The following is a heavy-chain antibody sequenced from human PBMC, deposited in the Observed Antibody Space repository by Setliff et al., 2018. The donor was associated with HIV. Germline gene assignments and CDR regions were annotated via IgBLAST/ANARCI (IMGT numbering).Heavy chain of an antibody. Sequence: PSETLSLTCTVSGGSISSSRYFWGWIRQPPGKGLEWIGSIYYTGTTYYNPSLKSRVTISVDTSKNQFSLSLSSETAADTAVYFCARVVSGTGYYFDYWGLGILVTVSS. J-gene: IGHJ4*02. CDR3: ARVVSGTGYYFDY. D-gene: IGHD6-19*01. CDR1: GGSISSSRYF. V-gene: IGHV4-39*07. CDR2: IYYTGTT.